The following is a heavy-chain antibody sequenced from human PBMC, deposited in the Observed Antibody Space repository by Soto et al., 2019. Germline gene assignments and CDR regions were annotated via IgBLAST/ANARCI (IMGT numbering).Heavy chain of an antibody. CDR2: ISGSGGST. D-gene: IGHD3-9*01. CDR1: GFTFSSYA. J-gene: IGHJ4*02. V-gene: IGHV3-23*01. Sequence: PGASLRLSCAASGFTFSSYAMSWVRQAPGKGLEWVSAISGSGGSTYYADSVKGRFTISRDNSKNTLYLQMNSLRAEDTAVYYCAKDYDILTGYWYYFDYWGQGTLVTVSS. CDR3: AKDYDILTGYWYYFDY.